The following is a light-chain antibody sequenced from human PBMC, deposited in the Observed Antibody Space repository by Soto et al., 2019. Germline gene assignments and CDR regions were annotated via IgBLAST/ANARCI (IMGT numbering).Light chain of an antibody. CDR3: SSYTTSSTYV. Sequence: QSVLTQPASVSGSAGQSITISCTGTSSDVGANGFVSWYQQHPGKAPKLMMYEVSNRPSGVSDRFSGSKSGTTASLTISGLQAEDEAAYYCSSYTTSSTYVFGTGTKLTV. CDR1: SSDVGANGF. CDR2: EVS. J-gene: IGLJ1*01. V-gene: IGLV2-14*01.